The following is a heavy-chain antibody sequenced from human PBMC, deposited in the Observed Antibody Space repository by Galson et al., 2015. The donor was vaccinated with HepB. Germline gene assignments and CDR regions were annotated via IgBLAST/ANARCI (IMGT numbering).Heavy chain of an antibody. V-gene: IGHV3-30-3*01. CDR3: ARDRDVDAAMVD. D-gene: IGHD5-18*01. CDR2: ISYDGSNK. J-gene: IGHJ4*02. Sequence: SLRLSCAASGFTFSSYAMHWVRQAPGKGLEWVAVISYDGSNKYYADSVKGRFTISRDNSKNTLYLQMNSLRAEDTAVYYCARDRDVDAAMVDWGQGTLVTVSS. CDR1: GFTFSSYA.